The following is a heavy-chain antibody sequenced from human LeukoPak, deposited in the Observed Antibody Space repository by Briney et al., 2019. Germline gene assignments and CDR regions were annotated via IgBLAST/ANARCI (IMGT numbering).Heavy chain of an antibody. V-gene: IGHV4-39*01. CDR2: IYYSGST. D-gene: IGHD3-9*01. CDR1: GGSISSSSYY. J-gene: IGHJ6*03. Sequence: SETLSLTCTVSGGSISSSSYYWGWIRQPPGKGLEWIGSIYYSGSTYYNPSLKSRVTISVDTSKNQFSLKLSSVTAADTAVYYCARRQAPRGYSDWFASYYYYYYMDVWGKGTTVTISS. CDR3: ARRQAPRGYSDWFASYYYYYYMDV.